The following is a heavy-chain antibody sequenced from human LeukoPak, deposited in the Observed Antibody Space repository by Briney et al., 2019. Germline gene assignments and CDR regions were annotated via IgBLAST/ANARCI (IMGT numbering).Heavy chain of an antibody. CDR2: ISPGDSDT. CDR3: AIRYSGSYNDY. J-gene: IGHJ4*02. D-gene: IGHD1-26*01. V-gene: IGHV5-51*01. CDR1: GYSFTDYW. Sequence: GESLKISCKGSGYSFTDYWIGWVRQMPGKGLEWRGIISPGDSDTRYSPSFQGQVTISADKSISTAYLQWSSLKASDTAMYYCAIRYSGSYNDYWGQGTLVTVSS.